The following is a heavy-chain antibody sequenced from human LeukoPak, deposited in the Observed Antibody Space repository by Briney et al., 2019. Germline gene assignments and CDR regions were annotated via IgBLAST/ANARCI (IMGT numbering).Heavy chain of an antibody. J-gene: IGHJ3*02. Sequence: SETLSLTCAISGGSISNRNWWSWVRQPPGEGLEWIGEIYHTGITKYSPSLKSRVTISVDKSKNQFSLNVTSVTAADTAIYYCARVFELGMNAVDIWGQGTMVTVPS. D-gene: IGHD7-27*01. CDR3: ARVFELGMNAVDI. V-gene: IGHV4-4*02. CDR2: IYHTGIT. CDR1: GGSISNRNW.